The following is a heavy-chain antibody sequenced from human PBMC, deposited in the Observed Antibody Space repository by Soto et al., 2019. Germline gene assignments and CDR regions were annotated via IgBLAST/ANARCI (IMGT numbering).Heavy chain of an antibody. D-gene: IGHD3-16*01. CDR2: IKSKTDGGTT. CDR3: TTDLLHSVGAPRKRFDI. Sequence: GGSLRLSCAASGFTFSNAWMNWVRQAPGKGLEWVGRIKSKTDGGTTDYAAPVKGRFTISRDDSKNTLYLQMNSLKTEDTAVYYCTTDLLHSVGAPRKRFDIWGQGTMVTVSS. V-gene: IGHV3-15*07. J-gene: IGHJ3*02. CDR1: GFTFSNAW.